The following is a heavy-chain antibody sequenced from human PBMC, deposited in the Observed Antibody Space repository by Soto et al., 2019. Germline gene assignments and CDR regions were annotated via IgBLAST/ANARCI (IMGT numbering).Heavy chain of an antibody. V-gene: IGHV3-23*01. CDR1: GLTFSSYA. CDR2: ISSGADTT. Sequence: EVLLLESGGGLVQPGGSLRLSCAASGLTFSSYALTWVRQAPGKGLDWVSTISSGADTTYYADSVKGRFTISRDNSKKTQYLQMNSLRAEDTAVYYCAKDLIPLGATSHFCFNIWGQGTMVTVSS. J-gene: IGHJ3*02. D-gene: IGHD1-26*01. CDR3: AKDLIPLGATSHFCFNI.